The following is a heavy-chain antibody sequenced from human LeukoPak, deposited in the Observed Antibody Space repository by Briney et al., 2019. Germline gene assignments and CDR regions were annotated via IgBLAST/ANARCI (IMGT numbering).Heavy chain of an antibody. J-gene: IGHJ5*02. Sequence: GGSLRLSCAASGFTFSSYWMSWVRQAPGKGLEWVAVISDDGSKRFYADSVKGRFTISRDNSRDTLYLHMQTLRPEDSAVYYCARESGFMMVGEINADNWFDPWGQGTPVTVSS. CDR1: GFTFSSYW. CDR3: ARESGFMMVGEINADNWFDP. V-gene: IGHV3-30*03. CDR2: ISDDGSKR. D-gene: IGHD3-3*01.